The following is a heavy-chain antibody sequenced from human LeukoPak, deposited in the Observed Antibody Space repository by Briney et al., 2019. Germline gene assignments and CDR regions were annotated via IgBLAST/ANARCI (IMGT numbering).Heavy chain of an antibody. CDR2: IHYSGST. J-gene: IGHJ5*02. V-gene: IGHV4-59*12. D-gene: IGHD2-15*01. CDR3: ARDGYCSGGSCYSSRGWFDP. CDR1: GGSISSYY. Sequence: PSETLSLTCTVSGGSISSYYWSWIRQPPGKGLEWIGYIHYSGSTHYNPSLKSRVTISVDTSKNQFSLKLSSVPAADTAVYYCARDGYCSGGSCYSSRGWFDPWGQGTLVTVSS.